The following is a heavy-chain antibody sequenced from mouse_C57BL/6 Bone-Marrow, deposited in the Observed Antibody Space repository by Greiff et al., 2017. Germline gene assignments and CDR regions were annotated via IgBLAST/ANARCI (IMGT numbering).Heavy chain of an antibody. J-gene: IGHJ1*03. CDR2: ISRGGGNT. CDR1: GFTFTSYT. CDR3: SRQVTTVLATKYFDV. Sequence: EVQVLQSGGGLVKPGASLKLSCAASGFTFTSYTMPWVRQTPEQRLQWVAAISRGGGNTYYPDSVKGRFTFTGDNDKTIHYLQMSSRRSEDAVLVYCSRQVTTVLATKYFDVWGTGTTVTVSS. V-gene: IGHV5-9*01. D-gene: IGHD1-1*01.